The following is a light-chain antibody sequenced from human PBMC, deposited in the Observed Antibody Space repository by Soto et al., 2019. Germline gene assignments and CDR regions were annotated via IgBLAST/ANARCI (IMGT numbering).Light chain of an antibody. CDR1: ALAKKY. J-gene: IGLJ2*01. V-gene: IGLV3-16*01. CDR2: KNS. Sequence: SYELTQPPSVSVSLGQMARITCSGEALAKKYTYWYQKKPGQSPVVVIYKNSERPSGIPERFSGSSPGTTVTLTIRGVQAEDEADYSSLSTDSSGTVWVFGGGTKLNLL. CDR3: LSTDSSGTVWV.